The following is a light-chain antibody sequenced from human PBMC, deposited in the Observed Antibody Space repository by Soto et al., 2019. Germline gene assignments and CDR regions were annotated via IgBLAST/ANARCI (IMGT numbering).Light chain of an antibody. Sequence: DIQMTQSPASLSASVGDRVTITCRASQGIGNDLGWYQQQPGKAPKRLMYAASSLQGGVPSRFGGSRSGTEFTLTISSLQPEDFATYYCLQHNTSPWTFGQGTKVEF. CDR1: QGIGND. J-gene: IGKJ1*01. CDR3: LQHNTSPWT. V-gene: IGKV1-17*01. CDR2: AAS.